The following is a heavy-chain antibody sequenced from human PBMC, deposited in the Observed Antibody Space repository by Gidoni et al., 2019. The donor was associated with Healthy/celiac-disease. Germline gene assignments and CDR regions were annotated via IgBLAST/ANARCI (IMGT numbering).Heavy chain of an antibody. D-gene: IGHD2-2*02. CDR3: ARDRDCSSTSCYTRD. J-gene: IGHJ4*02. Sequence: QVQLVQSGAEVKKPGSSVKVSCKASGGTFSSYAISWVRQAPGQGLEWMGGIIPIFGTANYAQKFQGRVTITADESTSTAYRELSSLRSEDTAVYYCARDRDCSSTSCYTRDWGQGTLVTVSS. V-gene: IGHV1-69*01. CDR1: GGTFSSYA. CDR2: IIPIFGTA.